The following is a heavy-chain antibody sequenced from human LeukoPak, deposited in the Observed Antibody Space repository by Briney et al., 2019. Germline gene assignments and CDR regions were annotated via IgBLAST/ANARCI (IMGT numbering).Heavy chain of an antibody. CDR2: ISYDGSNK. CDR1: GFTLSDFG. J-gene: IGHJ6*02. D-gene: IGHD6-25*01. Sequence: PGGSLRLSCAASGFTLSDFGIHWVRQAPGKGLEWVAVISYDGSNKYYAESVKGRFTISRDNSRNTLSLQMNSLRAEDTAVYYCARTTGYSSGWDHYYYYGLDVWGQGTTVTVSS. V-gene: IGHV3-30*03. CDR3: ARTTGYSSGWDHYYYYGLDV.